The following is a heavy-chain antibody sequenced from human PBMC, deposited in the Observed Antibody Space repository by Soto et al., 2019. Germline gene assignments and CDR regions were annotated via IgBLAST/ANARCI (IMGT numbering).Heavy chain of an antibody. D-gene: IGHD1-26*01. J-gene: IGHJ4*02. Sequence: PPETLSLTCAVSGGSISSGGYSWSWIRQPPGKGLEWIGYIYHSGSTYYNPSLKSRVTISADRSKNQFSLKLSSVTAADTAVYYCARAGVVGATALDYWVQGTLVTVSS. CDR2: IYHSGST. CDR3: ARAGVVGATALDY. V-gene: IGHV4-30-2*01. CDR1: GGSISSGGYS.